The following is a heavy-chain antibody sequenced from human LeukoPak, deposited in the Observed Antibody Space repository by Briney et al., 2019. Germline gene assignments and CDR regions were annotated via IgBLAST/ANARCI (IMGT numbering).Heavy chain of an antibody. CDR2: IYYSGNT. CDR1: GGSISSNSHY. J-gene: IGHJ4*02. Sequence: PSETLSLTCTVSGGSISSNSHYWGWIRQPPGKGLEWIGSIYYSGNTYYNPSLKSRVTTSIDTSKNQFSLKVMSVTAADTAVYSGARPPPDLRALDYGGQEPLVTVS. CDR3: ARPPPDLRALDY. D-gene: IGHD4-17*01. V-gene: IGHV4-39*01.